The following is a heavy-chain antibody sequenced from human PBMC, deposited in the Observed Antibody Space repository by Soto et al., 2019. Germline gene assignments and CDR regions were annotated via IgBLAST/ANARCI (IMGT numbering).Heavy chain of an antibody. V-gene: IGHV3-11*06. Sequence: LRLSCAASGFTFSDYYMSWIRQAPGKGLEWVSYISSSSSYTNYADSVKGRFTISRDNAKNSPYLQMNSLRAEDTAVYYCAREAHYYDSSGYSYYFDYWGQGTLVTVSS. D-gene: IGHD3-22*01. CDR1: GFTFSDYY. J-gene: IGHJ4*02. CDR3: AREAHYYDSSGYSYYFDY. CDR2: ISSSSSYT.